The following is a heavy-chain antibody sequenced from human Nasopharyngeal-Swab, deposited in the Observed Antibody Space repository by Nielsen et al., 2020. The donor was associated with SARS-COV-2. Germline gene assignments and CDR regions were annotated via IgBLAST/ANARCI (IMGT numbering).Heavy chain of an antibody. CDR2: INHSGST. J-gene: IGHJ4*02. CDR3: ARGGYFDWLLGGYYFDY. Sequence: SETLSLTFAVYGGSFSGYYWSWIRKPPGKGLEWIGEINHSGSTNYNPSLKSRVTISVDTSKNQFSLKLSSVTAADTAVYYCARGGYFDWLLGGYYFDYWGQGTLVTVSS. D-gene: IGHD3-9*01. CDR1: GGSFSGYY. V-gene: IGHV4-34*01.